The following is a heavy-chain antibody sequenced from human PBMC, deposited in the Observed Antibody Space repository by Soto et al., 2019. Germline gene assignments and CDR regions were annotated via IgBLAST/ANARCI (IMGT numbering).Heavy chain of an antibody. J-gene: IGHJ4*02. V-gene: IGHV1-69*01. CDR2: IIPIFGTA. Sequence: QVQLVQSAAEVKKPGSSVKVSCKASGGTISSYAISWVRQAPGQGLEWMGGIIPIFGTANYAQKFQGRVTITADESTSTAYMELSSLRSEDTAVYYCARLRTSSGSYYPYYFDYWGQGTLVTVSS. CDR3: ARLRTSSGSYYPYYFDY. D-gene: IGHD1-26*01. CDR1: GGTISSYA.